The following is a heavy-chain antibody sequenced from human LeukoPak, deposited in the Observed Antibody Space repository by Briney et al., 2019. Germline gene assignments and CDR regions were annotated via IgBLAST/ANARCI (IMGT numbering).Heavy chain of an antibody. CDR1: GESFSGHY. CDR3: ARGRTGAAALDF. V-gene: IGHV4-34*01. CDR2: STHSGST. J-gene: IGHJ4*02. D-gene: IGHD2-2*01. Sequence: PSETLSLTCAVYGESFSGHYWTWIRRPPGEGLEWIGESTHSGSTSYNPSLKSRVTISVDPSKSQFSLTLTSVTAADTAVYHCARGRTGAAALDFWGPGMLVTASS.